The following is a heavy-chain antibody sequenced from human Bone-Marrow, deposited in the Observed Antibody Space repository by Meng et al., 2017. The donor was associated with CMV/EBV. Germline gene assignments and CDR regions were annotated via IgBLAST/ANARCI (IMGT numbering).Heavy chain of an antibody. V-gene: IGHV3-74*01. D-gene: IGHD6-6*01. Sequence: GGSLRLSCAASGFTFSSYWMHWVRQAPGKGLVWVSRINSDGSSTSYADSVKGRFTISRDNAKNTLYLQMNSLRAADTAVYYCASSIAAHPVLFDDWGPGNLVNVSS. CDR1: GFTFSSYW. CDR3: ASSIAAHPVLFDD. J-gene: IGHJ4*02. CDR2: INSDGSST.